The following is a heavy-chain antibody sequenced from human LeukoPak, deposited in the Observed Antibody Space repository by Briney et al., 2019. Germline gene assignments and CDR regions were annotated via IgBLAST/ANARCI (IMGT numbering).Heavy chain of an antibody. CDR2: IYSGGST. Sequence: PGGSVRLSCAASGFTVSSNYMSWVRQAPGKGREGGSVIYSGGSTYYADSVKGRFPISRHNSKNTLYLQMNSLRAEDTAVYYCARWATRGPVIYWGQGTLVTVSS. D-gene: IGHD1-26*01. V-gene: IGHV3-53*01. CDR1: GFTVSSNY. CDR3: ARWATRGPVIY. J-gene: IGHJ4*02.